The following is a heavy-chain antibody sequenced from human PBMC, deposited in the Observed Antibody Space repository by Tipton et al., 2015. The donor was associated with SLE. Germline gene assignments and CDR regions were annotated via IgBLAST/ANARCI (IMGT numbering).Heavy chain of an antibody. D-gene: IGHD5-24*01. CDR3: ATASRDEYNLRAFDI. CDR2: IYTSGST. CDR1: GDSITSYNYY. Sequence: TLSLTCSVSGDSITSYNYYWIWIRQPAGKGLEWIGRIYTSGSTNYNPSLKSRVTISMDTSENHFSLNLSSVTAADTAVYYCATASRDEYNLRAFDIWGQGTSVPISS. V-gene: IGHV4-61*02. J-gene: IGHJ3*02.